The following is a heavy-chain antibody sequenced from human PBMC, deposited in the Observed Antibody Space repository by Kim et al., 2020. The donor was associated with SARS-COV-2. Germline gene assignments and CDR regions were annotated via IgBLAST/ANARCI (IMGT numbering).Heavy chain of an antibody. Sequence: ASVKVSCKASGYTFTSYGISWVRQAPGQGLEWMGWISAYNGNTNYAQKLQGRVTMTTDTSTSTAYMELRSLRSDDTAVYYCVRAFGADYYDSSGYFDYWGQGTLVTVSS. CDR2: ISAYNGNT. CDR1: GYTFTSYG. D-gene: IGHD3-22*01. CDR3: VRAFGADYYDSSGYFDY. V-gene: IGHV1-18*01. J-gene: IGHJ4*02.